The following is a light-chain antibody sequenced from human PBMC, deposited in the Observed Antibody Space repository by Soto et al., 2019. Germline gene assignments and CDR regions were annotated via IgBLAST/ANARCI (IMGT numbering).Light chain of an antibody. CDR2: EVS. V-gene: IGLV2-14*01. Sequence: QSALTQPASVSGSPGQSITISCTGTSSDVGSYNYVSWYQQHPGKAPKLMIYEVSDRPSGISSRFSGSKSGNTASLTISRLQTEDEADYYCSSYTSSSTLFGTGTMVTVL. CDR1: SSDVGSYNY. CDR3: SSYTSSSTL. J-gene: IGLJ1*01.